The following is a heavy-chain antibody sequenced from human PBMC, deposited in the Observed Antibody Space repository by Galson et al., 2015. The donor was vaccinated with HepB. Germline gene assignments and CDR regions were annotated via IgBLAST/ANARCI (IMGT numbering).Heavy chain of an antibody. D-gene: IGHD2-21*01. V-gene: IGHV3-15*07. Sequence: SLRLSCAVSGISFSNAWMNWVRQAPGKGLEWVGRIKSETHGGTIEYAAPVKGRFTISRDDSKNTLFLQMNSLKTEDTAVYYCPTDPCGGICYWDYWGQGTLVTVSS. J-gene: IGHJ4*02. CDR3: PTDPCGGICYWDY. CDR2: IKSETHGGTI. CDR1: GISFSNAW.